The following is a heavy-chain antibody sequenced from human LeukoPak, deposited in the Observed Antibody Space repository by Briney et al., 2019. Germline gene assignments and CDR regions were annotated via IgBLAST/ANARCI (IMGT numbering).Heavy chain of an antibody. CDR3: AGENPLRYFDWLPTDNWFDP. CDR2: IIPIFGTA. J-gene: IGHJ5*02. D-gene: IGHD3-9*01. V-gene: IGHV1-69*06. CDR1: GCTFSSYA. Sequence: SVKVSCKASGCTFSSYAISWVRQAPGQGLEWMGGIIPIFGTANYAQKFQGRVTITADKATSIAYMELSSLRSEDTAVYYCAGENPLRYFDWLPTDNWFDPWGQGTLVTVSS.